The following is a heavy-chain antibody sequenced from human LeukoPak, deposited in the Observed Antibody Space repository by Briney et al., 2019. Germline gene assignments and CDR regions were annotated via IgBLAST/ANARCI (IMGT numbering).Heavy chain of an antibody. CDR1: GFTFGSYA. V-gene: IGHV3-23*01. J-gene: IGHJ4*02. CDR3: AMPGRYYGSGSYSPFDY. CDR2: ISGSGGST. D-gene: IGHD3-10*01. Sequence: PGGSLRLSCAASGFTFGSYAMSWVRQAPGKGLEWVSAISGSGGSTYYADSVKGRFTISRDNSKNTLYLQMNSLRAEDTAVYHCAMPGRYYGSGSYSPFDYWGQGTLVTVSS.